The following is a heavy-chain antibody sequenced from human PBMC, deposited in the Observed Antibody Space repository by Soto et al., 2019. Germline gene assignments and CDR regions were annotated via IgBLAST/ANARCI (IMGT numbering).Heavy chain of an antibody. D-gene: IGHD6-19*01. V-gene: IGHV1-18*01. CDR2: ISAYNGNT. CDR1: GYTFTSYG. CDR3: AREGLVLGGGFDP. J-gene: IGHJ5*02. Sequence: VTSVKVSCKDSGYTFTSYGSSWVRQAPGQGLEWMGWISAYNGNTNYAQKLQGRVTMTTDTSTSTAYMELRSLRSDDTAVYYCAREGLVLGGGFDPWGQGTLVTVSS.